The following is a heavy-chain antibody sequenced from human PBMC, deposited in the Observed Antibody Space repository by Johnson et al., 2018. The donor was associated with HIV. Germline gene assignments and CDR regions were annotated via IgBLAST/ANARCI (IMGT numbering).Heavy chain of an antibody. V-gene: IGHV3-30*18. D-gene: IGHD7-27*01. Sequence: QVQLVESGGGVVQPGRSLRVSCAASGFSFGSYDMHWVRQAPGKGLEWVAIISYGGTYKYYADSVKGRFTISRDNSNNTLYLQMNSLRAEDTAVYYCAKERSWAFDIWGQGTMVTVS. J-gene: IGHJ3*02. CDR1: GFSFGSYD. CDR2: ISYGGTYK. CDR3: AKERSWAFDI.